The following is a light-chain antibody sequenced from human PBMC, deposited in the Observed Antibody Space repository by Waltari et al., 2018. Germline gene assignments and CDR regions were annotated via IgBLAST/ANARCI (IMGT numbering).Light chain of an antibody. V-gene: IGKV3-20*01. CDR2: GAS. CDR3: QYADTSLIT. J-gene: IGKJ5*01. CDR1: QSVSRSY. Sequence: EIALTQSPGTLSLSPGERATLTCRASQSVSRSYLAWYHHKPGQAPRLLIYGASNRATGIPDRFSGSGSGTDFTLTINRLEPEDFAVYYCQYADTSLITFGQGTRLEIK.